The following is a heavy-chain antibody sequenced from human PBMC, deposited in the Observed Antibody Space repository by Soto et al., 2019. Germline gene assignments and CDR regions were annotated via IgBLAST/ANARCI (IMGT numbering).Heavy chain of an antibody. V-gene: IGHV4-59*01. Sequence: SETLSLTCTVSGGSISSYYWSWIRQPPGKGLEWIGYIYYSGSTNYNPSLKSRVTISVDTSKNQFSLKLSSVTAADTAVYYCARVRGNYYDSSGYYSGEYYFDYWGQGTLVTVSS. D-gene: IGHD3-22*01. CDR3: ARVRGNYYDSSGYYSGEYYFDY. J-gene: IGHJ4*02. CDR2: IYYSGST. CDR1: GGSISSYY.